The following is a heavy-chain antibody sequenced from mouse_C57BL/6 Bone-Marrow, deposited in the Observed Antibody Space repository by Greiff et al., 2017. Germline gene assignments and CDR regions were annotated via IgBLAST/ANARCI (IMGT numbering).Heavy chain of an antibody. CDR2: IYPRSGNT. J-gene: IGHJ4*01. Sequence: QVQLQQSGAELARPGASVKLSCKASGYTFTSYGISWVKQRTGQGLEWIGEIYPRSGNTYYNEKFKGKATLTADKSSSTAYMELRSLTSEDSAVYCCARTGNGQLLRNMNNAYAMDYWGRGTAVTVTS. CDR1: GYTFTSYG. CDR3: ARTGNGQLLRNMNNAYAMDY. D-gene: IGHD1-1*01. V-gene: IGHV1-81*01.